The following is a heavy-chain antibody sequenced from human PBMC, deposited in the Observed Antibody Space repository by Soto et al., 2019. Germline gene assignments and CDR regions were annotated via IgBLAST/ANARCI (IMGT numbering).Heavy chain of an antibody. CDR1: GGSISSGGYS. V-gene: IGHV4-30-2*01. D-gene: IGHD3-22*01. J-gene: IGHJ3*02. CDR2: IYHSGST. Sequence: LSLTCAVSGGSISSGGYSWSWIRQPPGKGLEWIGYIYHSGSTYYNPSLKSRVTISVDRSKNQFSLKLSSVTAADTAVYYCARVANYYDSSGYYLHDAFDIWGQGTMVTVSS. CDR3: ARVANYYDSSGYYLHDAFDI.